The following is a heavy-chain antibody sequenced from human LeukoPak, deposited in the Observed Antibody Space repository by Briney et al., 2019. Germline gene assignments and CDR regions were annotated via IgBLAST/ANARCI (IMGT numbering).Heavy chain of an antibody. Sequence: GGSLRLSCAASGFTFSNYAMSWVRQAPGKGLEWVSTINGGGITTYYADSAKGRFTISRDNSKNTMFLQMNSLRADDTAVYYCPRQSYASGWNPFDYWGQGILVTVSS. CDR1: GFTFSNYA. J-gene: IGHJ4*02. CDR2: INGGGITT. V-gene: IGHV3-23*01. CDR3: PRQSYASGWNPFDY. D-gene: IGHD6-19*01.